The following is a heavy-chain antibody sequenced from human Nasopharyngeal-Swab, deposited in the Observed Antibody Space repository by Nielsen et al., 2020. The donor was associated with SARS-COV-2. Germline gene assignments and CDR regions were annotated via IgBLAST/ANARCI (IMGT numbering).Heavy chain of an antibody. CDR3: ARRRPILHLGEFSSSFDS. Sequence: GESLKISCAVSGFTFNNYGMHWVRQAPGKGLEWVALISYEGSLKYYADSVKGRSTISRDSSKNTVYLQMNSLRPEDMAVYYCARRRPILHLGEFSSSFDSWGQGTLVTVSS. J-gene: IGHJ4*02. CDR1: GFTFNNYG. CDR2: ISYEGSLK. D-gene: IGHD3-16*01. V-gene: IGHV3-30*03.